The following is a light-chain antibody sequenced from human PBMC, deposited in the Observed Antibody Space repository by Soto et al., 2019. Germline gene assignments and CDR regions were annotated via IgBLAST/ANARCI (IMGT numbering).Light chain of an antibody. J-gene: IGLJ2*01. V-gene: IGLV1-40*01. Sequence: QSVLTRPGSVCGAPGQRVTISCTGSSSNIGAGYDVHWYQQLPGTAPKLLIYGNSNRPSGVPDRFSGSKSGTSASLAITGLQAEDEADYYCSSYTSSSTPDVVFGGGTKVTVL. CDR2: GNS. CDR1: SSNIGAGYD. CDR3: SSYTSSSTPDVV.